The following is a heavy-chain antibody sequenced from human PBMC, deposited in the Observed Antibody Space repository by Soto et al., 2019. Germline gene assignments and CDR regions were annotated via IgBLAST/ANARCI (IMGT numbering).Heavy chain of an antibody. CDR3: ASSNIAATGFYYYGMDV. CDR2: IYYSGST. CDR1: GGSISSYY. J-gene: IGHJ6*02. V-gene: IGHV4-59*01. Sequence: LPETLSLTCTVSGGSISSYYWSWIRQPPGKGLEWIGYIYYSGSTNYNPSLKSRVTISVDTSKNQFSLKLSSVTAADTAVYYCASSNIAATGFYYYGMDVWGRGTTVTVSS. D-gene: IGHD6-13*01.